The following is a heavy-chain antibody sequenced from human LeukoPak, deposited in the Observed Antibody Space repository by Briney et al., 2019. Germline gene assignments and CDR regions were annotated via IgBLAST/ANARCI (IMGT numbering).Heavy chain of an antibody. CDR3: ARESAADYYDTSGYYRYFDY. CDR2: IYTSGST. D-gene: IGHD3-22*01. V-gene: IGHV4-61*02. J-gene: IGHJ4*02. CDR1: GGSINSGSYY. Sequence: SETLSLTCTVSGGSINSGSYYWSWFRQPAGKGLEWIGRIYTSGSTNYNPSLKSRVTISVDTSKNQFSLKLSSVTAADTALYYCARESAADYYDTSGYYRYFDYWGQGTLVTVSS.